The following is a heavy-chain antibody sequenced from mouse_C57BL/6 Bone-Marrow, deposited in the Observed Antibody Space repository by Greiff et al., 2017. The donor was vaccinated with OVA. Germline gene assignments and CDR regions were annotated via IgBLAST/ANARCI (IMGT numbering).Heavy chain of an antibody. Sequence: QVQLQQSGAELVRPGASVTLSCKASGYTFTDYEMHWVKQTPVHGLEWIGAIDPETGGTAYNQKFKGKAILTADKSSSTAYMELRSLTSEDSAVYYCTRSIYYDPLYWYFDVWGTGTTVTVSS. CDR3: TRSIYYDPLYWYFDV. V-gene: IGHV1-15*01. CDR2: IDPETGGT. J-gene: IGHJ1*03. CDR1: GYTFTDYE. D-gene: IGHD2-4*01.